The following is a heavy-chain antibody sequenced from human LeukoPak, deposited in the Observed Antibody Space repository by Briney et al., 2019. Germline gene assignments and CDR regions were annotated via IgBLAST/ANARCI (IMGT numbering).Heavy chain of an antibody. D-gene: IGHD5-18*01. CDR3: ARSRSGYSYDHAAFDI. CDR2: ISAYNGNT. CDR1: GYTFTSYG. J-gene: IGHJ3*02. Sequence: GASVKVSCKASGYTFTSYGISWVRQAPGQGLEWMGWISAYNGNTNYAQKLQGRVTMTTDTSTSTAYMELRSLRSDDTAVYYCARSRSGYSYDHAAFDIWGQGTMVTVSS. V-gene: IGHV1-18*01.